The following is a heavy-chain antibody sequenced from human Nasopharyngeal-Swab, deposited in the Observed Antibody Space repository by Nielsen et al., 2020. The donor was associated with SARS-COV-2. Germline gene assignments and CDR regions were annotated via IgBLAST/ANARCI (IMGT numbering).Heavy chain of an antibody. J-gene: IGHJ4*02. V-gene: IGHV4-39*01. Sequence: SESLSPTCNVSGESIAYSSSYCGWLRHPPGKGLEWLGNIYYNGNTYQNPSLKCRLTISVDKSKNQFSLQLSSVTAADTAVYYCVRSSSWYYFDYWAQGTQVTVSS. CDR3: VRSSSWYYFDY. CDR1: GESIAYSSSY. D-gene: IGHD6-13*01. CDR2: IYYNGNT.